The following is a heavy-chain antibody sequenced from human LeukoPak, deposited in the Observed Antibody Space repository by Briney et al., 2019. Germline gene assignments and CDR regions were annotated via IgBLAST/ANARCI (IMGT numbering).Heavy chain of an antibody. Sequence: ASVKVSCKASGYTFTSYGISWVRQAPGQGLEWMGWISAYNGNTNYAQKLQGRVTMTTDTSTSTAYMELRSLRSDDTAVYYCARDYMAYCGGDCYSDYWGQGTLVTVSS. D-gene: IGHD2-21*02. V-gene: IGHV1-18*01. CDR1: GYTFTSYG. CDR3: ARDYMAYCGGDCYSDY. J-gene: IGHJ4*02. CDR2: ISAYNGNT.